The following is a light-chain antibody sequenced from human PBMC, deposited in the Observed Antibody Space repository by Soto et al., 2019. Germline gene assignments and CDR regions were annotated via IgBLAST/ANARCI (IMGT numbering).Light chain of an antibody. V-gene: IGLV4-69*02. CDR1: SGHITYD. Sequence: QSVLTQSPSASASLGASVKLTCTLSSGHITYDITWHQQQPEKGPRYLMKVRADGSHTKGDGIPARFSGSTSGAERYLTISGLRSEDEADYYCQTWGTDYRIFGGGTKLTVL. J-gene: IGLJ2*01. CDR2: VRADGSH. CDR3: QTWGTDYRI.